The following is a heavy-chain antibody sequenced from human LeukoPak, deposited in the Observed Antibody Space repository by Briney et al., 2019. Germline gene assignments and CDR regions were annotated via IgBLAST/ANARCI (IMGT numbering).Heavy chain of an antibody. CDR2: ISTSSSYI. J-gene: IGHJ3*02. CDR3: ARDGELHSAFDI. D-gene: IGHD1-7*01. Sequence: GGSLRLSCAASGFTFNSYAMGWVRQAPGKGLEWVSSISTSSSYIYYADSVKGRFTISRDNAKNSLYLQMNSLRAEDTAVYYCARDGELHSAFDIWGQGTMVTVSS. V-gene: IGHV3-21*01. CDR1: GFTFNSYA.